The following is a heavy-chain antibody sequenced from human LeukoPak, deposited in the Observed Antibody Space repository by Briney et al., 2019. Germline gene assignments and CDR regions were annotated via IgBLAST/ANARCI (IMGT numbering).Heavy chain of an antibody. J-gene: IGHJ4*02. V-gene: IGHV4-34*01. CDR2: INHSGST. Sequence: SETLSLTCAVYGGSFSGYYWSWTRQPPGKGLEWIGEINHSGSTNYNPSLKSRVTISVDTSKNQFPLKLSSVTAADTAVYYCARGRTGDYWGQGTLVTVSS. CDR3: ARGRTGDY. CDR1: GGSFSGYY.